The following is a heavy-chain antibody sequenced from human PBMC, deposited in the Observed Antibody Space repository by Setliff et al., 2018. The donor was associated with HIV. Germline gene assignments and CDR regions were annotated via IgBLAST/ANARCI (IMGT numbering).Heavy chain of an antibody. D-gene: IGHD3-10*01. CDR1: GGSFSSYA. V-gene: IGHV1-69*05. Sequence: SVKVSCKASGGSFSSYAISWVRQAPGQGLEWMGGIIPIFGTAKYAQKFQGRVTITTDESTSTAYMELSSLGSEDTAVYYCARDGVTMHGPGAYWGQGTLVTVSS. CDR3: ARDGVTMHGPGAY. J-gene: IGHJ4*02. CDR2: IIPIFGTA.